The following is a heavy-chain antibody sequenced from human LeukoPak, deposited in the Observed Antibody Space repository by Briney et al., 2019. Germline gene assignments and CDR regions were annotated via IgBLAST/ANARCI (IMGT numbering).Heavy chain of an antibody. CDR3: ARRVGAEYFQH. CDR1: GYIFTSYY. CDR2: ISAYNGNT. J-gene: IGHJ1*01. D-gene: IGHD1-26*01. V-gene: IGHV1-18*04. Sequence: ASVKVSCKASGYIFTSYYILWVRQAPGQGLEWMGWISAYNGNTNSAQKVQGRVTMTTDTSTSTAYMELRDLRYDDTAVYYCARRVGAEYFQHWGQGTLVTVSS.